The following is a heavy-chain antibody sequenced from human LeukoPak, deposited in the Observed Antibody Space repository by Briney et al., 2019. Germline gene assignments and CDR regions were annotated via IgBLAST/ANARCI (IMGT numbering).Heavy chain of an antibody. Sequence: GRSLRLSCAASGFTFDDYAMHWVRQAPGKGLEWVSGISWNSGSIGYADSVKGRFTISRDNAKNSLYLQMNSLRAEDTALYYCAKDMGGRIAAAGIGYWGQGTLVTVSS. CDR3: AKDMGGRIAAAGIGY. D-gene: IGHD6-13*01. CDR1: GFTFDDYA. V-gene: IGHV3-9*01. CDR2: ISWNSGSI. J-gene: IGHJ4*02.